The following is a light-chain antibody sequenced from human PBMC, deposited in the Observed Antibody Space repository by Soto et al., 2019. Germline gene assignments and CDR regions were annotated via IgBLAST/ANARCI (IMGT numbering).Light chain of an antibody. J-gene: IGKJ5*01. CDR1: QSVSSSY. CDR2: GAS. CDR3: QQYGSSLIT. Sequence: ELVLTQSPGTLSLSPGERATLSCRASQSVSSSYLAWYQQKPGQAPRLLMYGASSRATGIPDRFNGSGSGTDFTLTISRLEPEDFAVYYCQQYGSSLITFGQGTRLEIK. V-gene: IGKV3-20*01.